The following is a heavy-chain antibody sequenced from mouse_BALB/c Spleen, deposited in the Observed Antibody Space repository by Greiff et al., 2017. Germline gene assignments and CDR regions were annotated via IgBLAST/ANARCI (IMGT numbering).Heavy chain of an antibody. D-gene: IGHD2-4*01. CDR2: INPSTGYT. Sequence: QVQLKESGAELAKPGASVKMSCKASGYTFTSYWMHWVKQRPGQGLEWIGYINPSTGYTEYNQKFKDKATLTADKSSSTAYMQLSSLTSEDSAVYYCARSTMITTGAWFAYWGQGTLVTVSA. J-gene: IGHJ3*01. CDR1: GYTFTSYW. V-gene: IGHV1-7*01. CDR3: ARSTMITTGAWFAY.